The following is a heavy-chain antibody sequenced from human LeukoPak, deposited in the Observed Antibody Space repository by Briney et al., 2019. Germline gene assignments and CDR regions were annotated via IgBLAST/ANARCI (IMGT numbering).Heavy chain of an antibody. CDR2: IYSGGST. V-gene: IGHV3-53*04. J-gene: IGHJ6*02. D-gene: IGHD3-3*01. CDR1: GFTFSSYA. Sequence: AGGSLRLSCAASGFTFSSYAMSWVRQAPGKGLEWVSVIYSGGSTYYADSVKGRFTISRHNSKNTLYLQMNSLRAEDTAVYYCARAEPLFRVTIFGVAPDYGMDVWGQGTTVTVSS. CDR3: ARAEPLFRVTIFGVAPDYGMDV.